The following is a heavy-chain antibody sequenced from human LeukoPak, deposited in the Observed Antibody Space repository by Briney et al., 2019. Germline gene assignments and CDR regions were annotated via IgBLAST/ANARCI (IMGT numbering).Heavy chain of an antibody. D-gene: IGHD3-16*02. CDR1: GFTFSAHF. CDR2: IKQDVSEI. V-gene: IGHV3-7*01. Sequence: GGSLRLSCSASGFTFSAHFMSWVRQAPGKGLEWVANIKQDVSEINYADSVEGRFTISRDNAKNSLYLQMSSLRTEDTAVYYCARYCVITTCQFRGIDFWGQGTLVTVSS. J-gene: IGHJ4*02. CDR3: ARYCVITTCQFRGIDF.